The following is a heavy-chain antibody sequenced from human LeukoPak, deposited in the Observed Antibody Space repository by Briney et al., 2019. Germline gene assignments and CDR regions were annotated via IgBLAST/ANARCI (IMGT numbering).Heavy chain of an antibody. CDR3: ARDFDRYYFDY. Sequence: GGSLRLSCAASGFTFRTYWMHWVRHAPGKGLMWVSRINTEGTSTSYADSVNGRFTISRDNAKNTLYLQMNSLRAEDTAMYYCARDFDRYYFDYWGQGTLVTVSS. V-gene: IGHV3-74*01. J-gene: IGHJ4*02. CDR2: INTEGTST. CDR1: GFTFRTYW. D-gene: IGHD3-9*01.